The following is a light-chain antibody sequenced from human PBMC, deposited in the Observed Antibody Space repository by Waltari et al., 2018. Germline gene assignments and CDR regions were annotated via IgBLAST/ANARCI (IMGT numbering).Light chain of an antibody. CDR1: SSNIGSYNL. CDR3: CSYAGSNSWV. CDR2: EVY. J-gene: IGLJ3*02. V-gene: IGLV2-23*02. Sequence: QSALIQPASVSGSPGQSITISCTGTSSNIGSYNLFSWYQQYPGKAPKVMSYEVYKRPSGVSNRFSGSKSGNTASLTISGLQAEDETDYYCCSYAGSNSWVFGGGTKVTVL.